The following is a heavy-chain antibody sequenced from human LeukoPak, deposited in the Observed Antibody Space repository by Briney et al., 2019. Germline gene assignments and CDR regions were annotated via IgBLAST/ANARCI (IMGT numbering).Heavy chain of an antibody. V-gene: IGHV3-7*01. J-gene: IGHJ4*02. CDR1: GFTFSNSW. CDR3: ARDRAYSTYDH. CDR2: IKEDGSVK. Sequence: GGSLRLSCTASGFTFSNSWMTWVRQAPGKGLEWVADIKEDGSVKNYVEYGKGRFTISRDNAKNSLHLQMSSLRVEDTAVYYCARDRAYSTYDHWGQGTLGRVSS. D-gene: IGHD2/OR15-2a*01.